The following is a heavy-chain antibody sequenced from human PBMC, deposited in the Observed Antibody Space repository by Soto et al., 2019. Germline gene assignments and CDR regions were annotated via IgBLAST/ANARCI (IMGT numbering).Heavy chain of an antibody. CDR3: ARVQNSSGGTYFDY. Sequence: GVSLRLSCAASGFTFSDYYMSWIRQAPGKGLEWVSYISSSSSYTNYADSVKGRFTISRDNAKNSLYLQMNSLRAEDTAVYYCARVQNSSGGTYFDYWGQGTLVTVSA. D-gene: IGHD6-19*01. V-gene: IGHV3-11*06. CDR2: ISSSSSYT. J-gene: IGHJ4*02. CDR1: GFTFSDYY.